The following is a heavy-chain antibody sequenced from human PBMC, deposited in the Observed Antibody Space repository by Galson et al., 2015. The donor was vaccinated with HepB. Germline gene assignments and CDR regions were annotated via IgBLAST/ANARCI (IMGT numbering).Heavy chain of an antibody. D-gene: IGHD3-3*01. CDR2: VWYDGTKQ. CDR1: GFVFSRHG. J-gene: IGHJ4*02. CDR3: ARSLVTIFAVFTIPPDY. Sequence: SLRLSCAASGFVFSRHGMHWARQAPGKGLEWVAVVWYDGTKQYYSESVKGRFTISRDNAKNSVYLQMNSLGVEDTAVYYCARSLVTIFAVFTIPPDYWGQGTLVTVSS. V-gene: IGHV3-33*03.